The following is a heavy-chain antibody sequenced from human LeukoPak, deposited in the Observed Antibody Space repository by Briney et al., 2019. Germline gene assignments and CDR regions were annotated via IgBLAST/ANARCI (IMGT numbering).Heavy chain of an antibody. CDR2: ISYDGSNK. D-gene: IGHD3-10*01. CDR1: GFTFSSYA. J-gene: IGHJ4*02. V-gene: IGHV3-30*04. Sequence: GGSLRLSCAASGFTFSSYAMHWVRQAPGKGLEWVALISYDGSNKYYADSVKGRLTISRDSSKNTLYLQMNSLRAEDTAVYYCARDFTMVRGVILDYWGQGTLVTVSS. CDR3: ARDFTMVRGVILDY.